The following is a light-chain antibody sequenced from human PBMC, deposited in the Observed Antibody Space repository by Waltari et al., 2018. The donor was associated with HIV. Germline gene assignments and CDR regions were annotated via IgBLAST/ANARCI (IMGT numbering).Light chain of an antibody. Sequence: QSVLTQPPSVSATPGQTVTISCSGVNSNIGSNFVSWYQHLPGTAPKLLIFDNNQRPSGIPDRFSGSKSGASATLHITGLQTGDEAEYYCGTWDSSLSVGVFGGGTKVTVL. CDR2: DNN. J-gene: IGLJ3*02. CDR3: GTWDSSLSVGV. CDR1: NSNIGSNF. V-gene: IGLV1-51*01.